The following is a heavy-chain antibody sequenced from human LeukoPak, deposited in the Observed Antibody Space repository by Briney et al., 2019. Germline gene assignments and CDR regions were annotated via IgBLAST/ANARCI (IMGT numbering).Heavy chain of an antibody. Sequence: SETLSLTCAVSGYSISSGYYWGWIRQPPGKGLEWIGYIYYSGSTNYNPSLKSRVTISVDTSKNQFSLKLSSVTAADTAVYYCATADSSGGDWYFDLWGRGTLVTVSS. D-gene: IGHD3-22*01. CDR2: IYYSGST. J-gene: IGHJ2*01. CDR3: ATADSSGGDWYFDL. V-gene: IGHV4-38-2*01. CDR1: GYSISSGYY.